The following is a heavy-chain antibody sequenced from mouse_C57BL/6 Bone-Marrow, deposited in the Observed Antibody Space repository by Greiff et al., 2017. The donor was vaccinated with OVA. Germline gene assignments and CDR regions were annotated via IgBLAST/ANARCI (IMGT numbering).Heavy chain of an antibody. Sequence: EVKVVESGGGLVQSGRSLRLSCATSGFTFSDFYMEWVRQAPGKGLEWIAASRNKANDYTTEYSASVKGRFIVSRDTSQSILYLQMNALRAEDTAIYYCARDITTVVEGGYAMDYWGQGTSVTVSS. D-gene: IGHD1-1*01. V-gene: IGHV7-1*01. CDR3: ARDITTVVEGGYAMDY. CDR1: GFTFSDFY. CDR2: SRNKANDYTT. J-gene: IGHJ4*01.